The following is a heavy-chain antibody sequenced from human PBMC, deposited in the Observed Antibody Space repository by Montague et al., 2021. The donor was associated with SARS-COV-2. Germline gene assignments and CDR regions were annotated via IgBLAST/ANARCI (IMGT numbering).Heavy chain of an antibody. Sequence: SETLSLTCTVSSGSISTYYWSWIRQPPGKGLEWMGYVYYSGSTNYNPSLKSRVTISVDTSKNQFSLKLRSVTAADTAVYYCASGADDCYYAMDVWGQGTTVTVSS. D-gene: IGHD3-10*01. CDR3: ASGADDCYYAMDV. CDR2: VYYSGST. V-gene: IGHV4-59*01. J-gene: IGHJ6*02. CDR1: SGSISTYY.